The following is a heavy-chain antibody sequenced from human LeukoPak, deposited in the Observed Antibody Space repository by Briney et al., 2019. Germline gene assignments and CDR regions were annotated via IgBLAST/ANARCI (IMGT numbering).Heavy chain of an antibody. CDR1: GGTFSSYA. CDR2: IIPILGIA. CDR3: ARRFRGEVGMDV. D-gene: IGHD3-10*01. Sequence: SVKVSCKASGGTFSSYAISWVRQAPGQGLEWMGRIIPILGIANYAQKFQGRVTITADKSTSTAYMELSSLRSEDTAVYYCARRFRGEVGMDVWGQGTTVTVSS. V-gene: IGHV1-69*04. J-gene: IGHJ6*02.